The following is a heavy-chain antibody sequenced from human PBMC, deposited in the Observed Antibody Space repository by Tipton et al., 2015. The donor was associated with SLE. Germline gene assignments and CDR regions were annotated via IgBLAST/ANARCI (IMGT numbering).Heavy chain of an antibody. CDR1: GGSLSSYY. D-gene: IGHD4-17*01. V-gene: IGHV4-59*01. J-gene: IGHJ4*02. CDR2: IYYSGST. CDR3: ARVDSTVTTGLDY. Sequence: TLSLTCTVSGGSLSSYYWSWIRQPPGKGLEWIGYIYYSGSTNYSPSLKSRVTISVDTSKNQYSLKLSSVTAADTAVYYCARVDSTVTTGLDYWGQGTLVTVSS.